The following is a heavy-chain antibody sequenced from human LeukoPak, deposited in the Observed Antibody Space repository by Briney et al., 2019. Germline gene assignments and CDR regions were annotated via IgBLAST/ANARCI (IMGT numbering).Heavy chain of an antibody. CDR3: VGDGGTGLGDF. J-gene: IGHJ6*02. D-gene: IGHD6-19*01. Sequence: GGSLRLSCAASGFIVSANYMSWVRRAPGKGLEWVSTVYSGGLTFYADPVKGRFSISRQNSKTLMYRQMSSLRAAEYAVDCCVGDGGTGLGDFWGQGTTVTVSS. CDR2: VYSGGLT. CDR1: GFIVSANY. V-gene: IGHV3-66*01.